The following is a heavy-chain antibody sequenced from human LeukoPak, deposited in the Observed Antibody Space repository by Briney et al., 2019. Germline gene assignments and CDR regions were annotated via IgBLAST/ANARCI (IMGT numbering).Heavy chain of an antibody. CDR1: GFTFSSYW. J-gene: IGHJ4*02. Sequence: GGSLRLSCAASGFTFSSYWMHWVRQAPGKGLVWVSRIHSDGSITSYADSVKGRFTISRDNSKNTLYLQMNSLRAEDTAVYYCAREIFSSGYYGYWGQGTLVTVSS. CDR2: IHSDGSIT. CDR3: AREIFSSGYYGY. D-gene: IGHD3-22*01. V-gene: IGHV3-74*01.